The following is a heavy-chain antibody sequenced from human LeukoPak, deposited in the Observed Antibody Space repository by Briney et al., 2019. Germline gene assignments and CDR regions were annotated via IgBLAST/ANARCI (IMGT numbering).Heavy chain of an antibody. CDR3: AITVDCRATTDCYSYFHH. V-gene: IGHV3-74*03. J-gene: IGHJ1*01. D-gene: IGHD2-21*02. CDR2: VSSDGTYT. CDR1: GFTFSSYF. Sequence: GGSLRLSCAASGFTFSSYFMHWVRHGPGKGLVWVSRVSSDGTYTEYADSVKGRFTISRDNAKDTLYLQVNSLRAEDTAVYYCAITVDCRATTDCYSYFHHWGQGTLVTVSS.